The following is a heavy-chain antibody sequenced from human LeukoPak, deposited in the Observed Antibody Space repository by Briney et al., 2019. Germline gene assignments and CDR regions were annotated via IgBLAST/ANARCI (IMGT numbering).Heavy chain of an antibody. CDR2: MYYSGST. CDR3: ARVDYYGSETDQWYFDL. V-gene: IGHV4-38-2*02. Sequence: SETLSLTCTVSGFSISSGYYWGWIRQPPGKGLEYIGYMYYSGSTYYNPSLKSRVTISVDTSKNQFSLKLSSVTAADTAVYYCARVDYYGSETDQWYFDLWGRGTLVTVSS. D-gene: IGHD3-10*01. CDR1: GFSISSGYY. J-gene: IGHJ2*01.